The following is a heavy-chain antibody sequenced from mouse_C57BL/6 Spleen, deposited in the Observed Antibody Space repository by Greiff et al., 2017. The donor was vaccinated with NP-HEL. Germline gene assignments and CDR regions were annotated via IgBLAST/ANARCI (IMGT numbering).Heavy chain of an antibody. V-gene: IGHV1-76*01. CDR1: GYTFTDYY. CDR3: ARSGVYSNYVDY. J-gene: IGHJ2*01. D-gene: IGHD2-5*01. CDR2: IYPGSGNT. Sequence: QVQLQQSGAELVRPGASVKLSCKASGYTFTDYYINWVKQRPGQGLEWIARIYPGSGNTYYNEKFKGKATLTAEKSSSTAYKQLSSLTSGDSAVYFCARSGVYSNYVDYWGQGTTLTVSS.